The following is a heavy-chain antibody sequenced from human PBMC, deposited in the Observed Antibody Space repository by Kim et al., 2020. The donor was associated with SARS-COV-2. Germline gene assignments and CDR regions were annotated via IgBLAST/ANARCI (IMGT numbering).Heavy chain of an antibody. Sequence: GGSLRLSCAASGFTFSNAWMNWVRQAPGKGLEWVGRIKSKTDGGTTDYAAPVKGRFTISRDDSKNTLYLPMNSLKTEDTAVYCCTTGLKSVAVAGTWGQGTLVTVSS. V-gene: IGHV3-15*01. CDR3: TTGLKSVAVAGT. J-gene: IGHJ5*02. CDR1: GFTFSNAW. D-gene: IGHD6-19*01. CDR2: IKSKTDGGTT.